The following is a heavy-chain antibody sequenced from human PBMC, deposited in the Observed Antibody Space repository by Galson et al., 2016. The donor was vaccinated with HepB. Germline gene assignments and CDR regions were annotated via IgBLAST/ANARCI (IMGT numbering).Heavy chain of an antibody. V-gene: IGHV6-1*01. CDR3: AGEGASGYALDY. D-gene: IGHD6-25*01. CDR2: TYYRSKWYN. J-gene: IGHJ4*02. CDR1: GDSVSSISAA. Sequence: CAISGDSVSSISAAWNGIRQSPSRGLEWLGRTYYRSKWYNDYAESVKSRITINPDTSKNQFSLQLHSVTPDDTAFYYCAGEGASGYALDYWGQGTLVTVSS.